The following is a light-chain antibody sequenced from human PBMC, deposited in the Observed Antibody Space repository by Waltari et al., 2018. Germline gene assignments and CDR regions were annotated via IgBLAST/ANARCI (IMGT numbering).Light chain of an antibody. Sequence: DIVMTQSPASLAVSLGERATINSKSTQTVLYSSNNKNYLAWFQQKPGQPPKLLIYWASTRESGVPDRFNGSGSGTDFTLTINSLQAEDVAVYYCQQYYGSPLTFGGGTKVEIK. V-gene: IGKV4-1*01. CDR2: WAS. J-gene: IGKJ4*01. CDR1: QTVLYSSNNKNY. CDR3: QQYYGSPLT.